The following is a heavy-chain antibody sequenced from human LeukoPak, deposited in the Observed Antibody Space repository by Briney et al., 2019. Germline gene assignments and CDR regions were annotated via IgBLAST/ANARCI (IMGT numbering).Heavy chain of an antibody. V-gene: IGHV4-34*01. Sequence: SETLSLTCAVYVGSFSGYYWSWIGQTPGKGLEWIGEINQSGKSSYNPSLKSRVTISVVTSKNQFSLKLSSVSAADTAVYYCARQREGYFDLWGRGTLVTVSS. CDR3: ARQREGYFDL. CDR1: VGSFSGYY. J-gene: IGHJ2*01. CDR2: INQSGKS.